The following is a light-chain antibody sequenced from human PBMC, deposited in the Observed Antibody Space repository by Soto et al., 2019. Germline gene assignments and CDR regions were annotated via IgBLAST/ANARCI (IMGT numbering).Light chain of an antibody. CDR3: QTYGNSRPWT. CDR1: QSVSSSY. V-gene: IGKV3-20*01. Sequence: EIVLTQSPGTLSLSPGERATLSCRASQSVSSSYLAWYQQKPGQAPRLLIHGASSRATGIPDRFSGSGSGTDFTLTISRLEPEDFAVYYCQTYGNSRPWTFGQGT. J-gene: IGKJ1*01. CDR2: GAS.